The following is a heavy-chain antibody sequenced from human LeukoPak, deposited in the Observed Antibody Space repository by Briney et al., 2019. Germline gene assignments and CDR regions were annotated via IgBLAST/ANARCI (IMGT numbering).Heavy chain of an antibody. V-gene: IGHV1-2*02. CDR2: INPNSGGT. CDR1: GYTFTGYY. D-gene: IGHD1-26*01. CDR3: ARGGGSYWVDWFDP. J-gene: IGHJ5*02. Sequence: ASVRVSCKASGYTFTGYYMHWVRQAPGQGLEWMGWINPNSGGTNYAQKFQGRVTMTRDTSISTAYMELSRLRSDDTAVYYCARGGGSYWVDWFDPWGQGTLVTVSS.